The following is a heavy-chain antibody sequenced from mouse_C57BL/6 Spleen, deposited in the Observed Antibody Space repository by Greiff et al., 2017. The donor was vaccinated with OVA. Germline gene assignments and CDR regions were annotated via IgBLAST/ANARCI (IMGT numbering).Heavy chain of an antibody. V-gene: IGHV5-4*01. CDR1: GFTFSSYA. D-gene: IGHD2-1*01. CDR3: ARESNYNYAMDY. J-gene: IGHJ4*01. Sequence: EVQVVESGGGLVKPGGSLKLSCAASGFTFSSYAMSWVRQTPEKRLEWVATISDGGSYTYYPDNVKGRFTISRDNAKNNLYLQMSHLKSEDTAMYYCARESNYNYAMDYWGQGTSVTVSS. CDR2: ISDGGSYT.